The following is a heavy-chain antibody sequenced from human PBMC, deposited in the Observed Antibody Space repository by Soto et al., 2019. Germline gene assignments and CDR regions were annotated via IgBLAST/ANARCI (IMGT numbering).Heavy chain of an antibody. CDR3: AKDGEDIVAAITEQLSWFAP. Sequence: EVQLLESGGGLVQPGGSLRLSCAASGFTFSSYAMSWVRQAPGKGLEWVSASSGSGGSTYYADSVKGRFTISRDKSKNTLYLQMNSLRAEDTAVYYCAKDGEDIVAAITEQLSWFAPWGQGTLVTVSS. V-gene: IGHV3-23*01. CDR1: GFTFSSYA. CDR2: SSGSGGST. D-gene: IGHD5-12*01. J-gene: IGHJ5*02.